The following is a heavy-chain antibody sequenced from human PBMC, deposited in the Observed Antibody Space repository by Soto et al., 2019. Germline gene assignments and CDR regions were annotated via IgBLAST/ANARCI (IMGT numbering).Heavy chain of an antibody. CDR2: IYYSGSI. D-gene: IGHD4-4*01. V-gene: IGHV4-30-4*01. J-gene: IGHJ5*02. Sequence: PSETLSLTCTVSGGSISSGDYYWSWIRQPPGKGLEWIGYIYYSGSIYYNPSLKSRVTISVDTSKNQFSLKLSSVTAADTAVYYCASSSTTPSNWFDPWGLGTLVTVSS. CDR3: ASSSTTPSNWFDP. CDR1: GGSISSGDYY.